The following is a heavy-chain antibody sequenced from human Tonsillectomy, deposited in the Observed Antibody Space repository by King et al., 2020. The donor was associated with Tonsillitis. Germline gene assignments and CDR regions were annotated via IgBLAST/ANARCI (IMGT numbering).Heavy chain of an antibody. Sequence: QLVQSGAEVKKPGESLKISCKGSGYSFTRYWIVWVRQMPGKGLEWMGIIYPGDSETRYSPSFQGQVTISADKSISTAFLQWGRLKASDSAIYYCARYDSTGAGAFDIWGQGIMVTVSS. CDR3: ARYDSTGAGAFDI. V-gene: IGHV5-51*01. CDR2: IYPGDSET. CDR1: GYSFTRYW. D-gene: IGHD3-22*01. J-gene: IGHJ3*02.